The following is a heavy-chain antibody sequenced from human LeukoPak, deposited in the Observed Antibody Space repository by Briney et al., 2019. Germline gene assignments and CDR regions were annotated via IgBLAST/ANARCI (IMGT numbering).Heavy chain of an antibody. V-gene: IGHV3-30*04. J-gene: IGHJ4*02. CDR1: GFTFSSYA. CDR2: ISYDGSNK. D-gene: IGHD3-22*01. Sequence: GGSLRLSCAASGFTFSSYAMHWVRQAPGKGLEWVAVISYDGSNKYYADSVKGRFTISRDNSKNTLYLQMNSLRAEDTAVYYCARGEAYYYDSSGHSGYWGQGTLVTVSS. CDR3: ARGEAYYYDSSGHSGY.